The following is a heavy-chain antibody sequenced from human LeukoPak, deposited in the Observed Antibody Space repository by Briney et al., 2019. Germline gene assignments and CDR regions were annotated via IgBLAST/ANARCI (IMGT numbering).Heavy chain of an antibody. CDR1: GGTFSSYA. Sequence: GASVKVSCKASGGTFSSYAISWVRQAPGQGLEWMGGIIPIFGTANYAQKFQGRVTITADESTSTAYMELRSLRSDDTAVYYCARDMKRSRARWENLGFDPWGQGTLVTVSS. CDR3: ARDMKRSRARWENLGFDP. CDR2: IIPIFGTA. D-gene: IGHD1-26*01. J-gene: IGHJ5*02. V-gene: IGHV1-69*13.